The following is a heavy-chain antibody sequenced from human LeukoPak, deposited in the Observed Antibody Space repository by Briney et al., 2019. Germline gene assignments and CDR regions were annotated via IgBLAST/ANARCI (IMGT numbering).Heavy chain of an antibody. CDR2: INHSGST. J-gene: IGHJ4*02. D-gene: IGHD6-19*01. CDR3: ARDPGSSSGWYGPFDY. V-gene: IGHV4-34*01. CDR1: GGSFSGYY. Sequence: SETLSLTCAVYGGSFSGYYWSWIRQPPGKGLEWIGEINHSGSTNYNPSLKSRVTISVDTSKNQFSLKLSSVTAADTAVYYCARDPGSSSGWYGPFDYWGQGTLVTVSS.